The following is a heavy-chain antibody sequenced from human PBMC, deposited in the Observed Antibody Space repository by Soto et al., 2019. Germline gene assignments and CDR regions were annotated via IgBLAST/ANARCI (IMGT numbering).Heavy chain of an antibody. CDR2: INPNSGGT. V-gene: IGHV1-2*02. CDR1: GYTFTGYY. Sequence: ASVKVSCKASGYTFTGYYMHWVRQAPGQGLEWMGWINPNSGGTNYAQKFQGRVTMTRDTSISTAYMELSRLRSDDTAVYYCARPHYYYDSSGYYDFDYWGQGTLVTVSS. CDR3: ARPHYYYDSSGYYDFDY. D-gene: IGHD3-22*01. J-gene: IGHJ4*02.